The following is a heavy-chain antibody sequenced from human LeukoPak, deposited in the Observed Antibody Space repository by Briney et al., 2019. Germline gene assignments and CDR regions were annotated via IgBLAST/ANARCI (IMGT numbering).Heavy chain of an antibody. CDR2: ISWNSGSI. V-gene: IGHV3-9*01. J-gene: IGHJ4*02. CDR3: AKAKETYSSSWYDY. D-gene: IGHD6-13*01. CDR1: GFTFDDYA. Sequence: PGGSLRLSCAASGFTFDDYAMHWVRQAPGKGLEWVSGISWNSGSIGYADSVKGRFTISRDNSKNTLYLQMNSLRAEDTAVYYCAKAKETYSSSWYDYWGQGTLVTVSS.